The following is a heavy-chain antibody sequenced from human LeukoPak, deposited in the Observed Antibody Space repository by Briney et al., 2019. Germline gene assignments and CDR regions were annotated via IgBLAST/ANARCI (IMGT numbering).Heavy chain of an antibody. Sequence: PGGSLRLSCAASGFTFSSYAMSWVRQAPGKGLEWVSTIGGSGGSTFYAASVKGRFTISRDNSKNTVYLQMNSLRAEDTAVYYCPKDDRYCSSTSCYFPYWGQGTLVTVSS. CDR3: PKDDRYCSSTSCYFPY. CDR1: GFTFSSYA. V-gene: IGHV3-23*01. D-gene: IGHD2-2*01. CDR2: IGGSGGST. J-gene: IGHJ4*02.